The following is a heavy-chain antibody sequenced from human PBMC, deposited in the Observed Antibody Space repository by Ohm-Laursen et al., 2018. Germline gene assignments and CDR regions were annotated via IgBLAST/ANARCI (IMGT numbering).Heavy chain of an antibody. Sequence: SETLSLTCTVSGGSISSSYWSWIRQPPGKGLEWIGFIYYSGTTNYNPSLKSRVTISVDTSKNQFSLKLSSVTAADTALYYCARGLWWFDPWGQGTLVTVSS. V-gene: IGHV4-59*08. CDR2: IYYSGTT. CDR1: GGSISSSY. J-gene: IGHJ5*02. CDR3: ARGLWWFDP.